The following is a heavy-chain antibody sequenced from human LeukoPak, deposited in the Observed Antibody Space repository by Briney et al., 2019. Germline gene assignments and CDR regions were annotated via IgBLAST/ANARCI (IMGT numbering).Heavy chain of an antibody. V-gene: IGHV1-69*13. J-gene: IGHJ3*02. CDR1: GGTFSSYA. Sequence: VASVKVSCKASGGTFSSYAISWVRQAPGQGLEWMGGIIPIFGTANYAQKFQGRVTITADESTSTAYMELSSLRSEDTAVYYCARLKLGYCSSTSCANAFDIWGQGTMVTVSS. D-gene: IGHD2-2*01. CDR3: ARLKLGYCSSTSCANAFDI. CDR2: IIPIFGTA.